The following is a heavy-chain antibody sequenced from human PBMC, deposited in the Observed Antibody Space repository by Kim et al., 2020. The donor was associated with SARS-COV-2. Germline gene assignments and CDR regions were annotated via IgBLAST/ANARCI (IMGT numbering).Heavy chain of an antibody. CDR1: GFTFSSYA. J-gene: IGHJ3*02. D-gene: IGHD3-22*01. V-gene: IGHV3-30-3*01. Sequence: GGSLRLSCAASGFTFSSYAMHWVRQAPGKGLEWVAVISYDGSNKYYADSVKGRFTISRDNSKNTLYLQMNSLRAEDTAVYYCAREGITMIEAAFDIWGQGTMVTVSS. CDR2: ISYDGSNK. CDR3: AREGITMIEAAFDI.